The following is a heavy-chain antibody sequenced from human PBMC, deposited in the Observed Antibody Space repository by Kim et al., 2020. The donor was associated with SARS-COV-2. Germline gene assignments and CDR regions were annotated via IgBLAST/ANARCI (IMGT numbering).Heavy chain of an antibody. J-gene: IGHJ3*02. CDR1: GYSFTSYW. Sequence: GESRKISCKGSGYSFTSYWISWVRQMPGKGLEWMGRIAPSDSYTNYSPSFQGHVTISADKSISTAYLPWSSLKASDTAMYYCARHDSGDAGDAFDIWGQGTMVTVSS. CDR3: ARHDSGDAGDAFDI. D-gene: IGHD6-25*01. V-gene: IGHV5-10-1*01. CDR2: IAPSDSYT.